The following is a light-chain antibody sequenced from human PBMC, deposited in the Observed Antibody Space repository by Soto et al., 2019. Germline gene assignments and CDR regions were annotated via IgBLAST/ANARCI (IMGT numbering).Light chain of an antibody. CDR2: GAS. CDR3: QHYNGWPPIT. J-gene: IGKJ5*01. CDR1: QSVSSN. Sequence: EIVMTQSPATLSVSPGERATLSCRASQSVSSNLAWYQQKPGQAPRLLIYGASTRATAIPARFSGSGSGTEFTLTISSLQSEDIAVYYCQHYNGWPPITFGQGTRLEIK. V-gene: IGKV3-15*01.